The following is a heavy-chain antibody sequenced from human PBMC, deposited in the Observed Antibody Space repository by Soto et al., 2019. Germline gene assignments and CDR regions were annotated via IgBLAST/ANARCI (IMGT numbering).Heavy chain of an antibody. CDR2: IFYSGST. Sequence: QVQLQESGPGLLKPSQTLSLTCLVSGGSINSGGYYWSWLRHYPGKGLEWIGYIFYSGSTSYNPSLKSRLNISLDTSQSQFSLELTSVAAADTAVYYCARDHRSGGAFDIWGRGTMVTVSS. V-gene: IGHV4-31*03. D-gene: IGHD1-26*01. CDR1: GGSINSGGYY. J-gene: IGHJ3*02. CDR3: ARDHRSGGAFDI.